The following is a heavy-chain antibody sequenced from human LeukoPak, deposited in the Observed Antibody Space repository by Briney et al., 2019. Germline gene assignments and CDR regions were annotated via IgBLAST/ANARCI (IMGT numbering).Heavy chain of an antibody. Sequence: PGGSLRLSCAASGFTVSSNYMSWVRQAPGKGLEWVSVIYSGGSTYYADSVKGRFTISRDNSKNTLYLQMNSLRAEDTAVYYCARDPYSSSLYFDYRGQGTLVTVSS. D-gene: IGHD6-6*01. CDR3: ARDPYSSSLYFDY. V-gene: IGHV3-66*02. CDR1: GFTVSSNY. CDR2: IYSGGST. J-gene: IGHJ4*02.